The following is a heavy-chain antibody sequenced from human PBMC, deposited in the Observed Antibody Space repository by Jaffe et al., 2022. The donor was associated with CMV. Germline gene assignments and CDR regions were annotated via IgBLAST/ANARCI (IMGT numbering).Heavy chain of an antibody. CDR1: GFTFSSYG. J-gene: IGHJ5*02. CDR3: AKVARLRFPIGRNWFDP. V-gene: IGHV3-30*18. CDR2: ISYDGSNK. Sequence: QVQLVESGGGVVQPGRSLRLSCAASGFTFSSYGMHWVRQAPGKGLEWVAVISYDGSNKYYADSVKGRFTISRDNSKNTLYLQMNSLRAEDTAVYYCAKVARLRFPIGRNWFDPWGQGTLVTVSS. D-gene: IGHD3-3*01.